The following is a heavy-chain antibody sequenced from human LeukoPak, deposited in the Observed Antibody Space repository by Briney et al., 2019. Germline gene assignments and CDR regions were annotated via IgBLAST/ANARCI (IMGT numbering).Heavy chain of an antibody. Sequence: SETLSLTCTVSGGSISSYYWSWIRQPAGKGLEWLGRIYTSGSTNYNPSLKSRVTMSVDTSKNQFSLKLSSVTAADTAVYYCASSMSSGWYTLYRDAFDIWGQGTMVTVSS. V-gene: IGHV4-4*07. J-gene: IGHJ3*02. CDR3: ASSMSSGWYTLYRDAFDI. D-gene: IGHD6-19*01. CDR2: IYTSGST. CDR1: GGSISSYY.